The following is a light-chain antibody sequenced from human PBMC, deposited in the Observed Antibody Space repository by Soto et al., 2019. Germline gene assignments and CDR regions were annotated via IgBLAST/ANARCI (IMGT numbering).Light chain of an antibody. Sequence: DIQMTQSPSTLSASVGDRVTITCRASQSISSWLAWYQQKPGKAPKLLIYDASSLESGAPSRFSGSGSGTEFTLTISSLQPDDFATYYCQQYNSSWTFGQGTKVEIK. J-gene: IGKJ1*01. CDR2: DAS. V-gene: IGKV1-5*01. CDR1: QSISSW. CDR3: QQYNSSWT.